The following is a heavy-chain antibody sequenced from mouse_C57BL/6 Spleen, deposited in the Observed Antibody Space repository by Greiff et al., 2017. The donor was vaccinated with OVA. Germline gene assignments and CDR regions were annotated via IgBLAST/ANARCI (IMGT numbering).Heavy chain of an antibody. CDR1: GYAFSSSW. CDR2: IYPGDGDT. D-gene: IGHD4-1*01. J-gene: IGHJ2*01. CDR3: AHWDGSDY. Sequence: QVQLKESGPELVKPGASVKISCKASGYAFSSSWMNWVKQRPGKGLEWIGRIYPGDGDTNYNGKFKGKATLTADKSSSTAYMQLSSLTSEDSAVYFCAHWDGSDYWGQGTTLTVSS. V-gene: IGHV1-82*01.